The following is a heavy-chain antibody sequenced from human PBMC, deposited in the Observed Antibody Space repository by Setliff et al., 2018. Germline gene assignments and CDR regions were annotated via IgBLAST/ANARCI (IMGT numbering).Heavy chain of an antibody. Sequence: GASVKVSCKASGYTFRSYAMNWVRQAPGQGLEWMGWISPYKSDTNYAQKFQGRVSMTTGTSTSTAYMELRNLRSDDTALYYCARAPLMVVVPPDAHRFDPWGQGTLVTVS. CDR1: GYTFRSYA. V-gene: IGHV1-18*01. D-gene: IGHD2-2*01. J-gene: IGHJ5*02. CDR3: ARAPLMVVVPPDAHRFDP. CDR2: ISPYKSDT.